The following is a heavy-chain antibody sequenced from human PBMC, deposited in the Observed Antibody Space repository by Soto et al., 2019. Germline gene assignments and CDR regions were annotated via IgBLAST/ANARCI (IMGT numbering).Heavy chain of an antibody. Sequence: GASVKVSCKAPGYTFTGYYMHWVRQAPGQGLEWMGWINPNSGGTNYAQKFQGWVTMTRDTSISTAYMELSRLRSDDTAVYYCAREPAGPSSSSRHYGMDVWGQGTTVTVSS. CDR3: AREPAGPSSSSRHYGMDV. CDR2: INPNSGGT. J-gene: IGHJ6*02. CDR1: GYTFTGYY. V-gene: IGHV1-2*04. D-gene: IGHD6-6*01.